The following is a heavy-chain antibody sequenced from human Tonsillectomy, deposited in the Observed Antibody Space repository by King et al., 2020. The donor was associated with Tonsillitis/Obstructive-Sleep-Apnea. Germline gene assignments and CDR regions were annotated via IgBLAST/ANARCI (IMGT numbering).Heavy chain of an antibody. V-gene: IGHV4-61*01. Sequence: MQLQESGPGLVKPSETLSLTCTVSGGSVSSGSYYWSWIRQPPGKGLEWIGYIYYSGSTHYNPSLKSRVTISVDTSKNQFSLKLTSVTAADTAVYYCARVLTNYYYYYMDVWGKGTTVTVSS. CDR1: GGSVSSGSYY. CDR2: IYYSGST. J-gene: IGHJ6*03. CDR3: ARVLTNYYYYYMDV.